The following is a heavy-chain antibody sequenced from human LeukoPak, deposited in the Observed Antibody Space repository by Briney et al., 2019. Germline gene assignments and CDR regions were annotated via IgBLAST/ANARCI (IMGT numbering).Heavy chain of an antibody. CDR1: GYTFTGYY. Sequence: ASVKVSCKASGYTFTGYYMHWVRQAPGQGLEWMGWINPNSGGTNYAQKFQGRVTMTRDTSISTAYMELSRLRSDDTAVYYCARIVGATILGWFDPWGQGTLVTVSS. CDR3: ARIVGATILGWFDP. CDR2: INPNSGGT. J-gene: IGHJ5*02. D-gene: IGHD1-26*01. V-gene: IGHV1-2*02.